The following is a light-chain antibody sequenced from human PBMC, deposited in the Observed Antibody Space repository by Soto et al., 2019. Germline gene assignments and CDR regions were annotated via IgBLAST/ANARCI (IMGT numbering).Light chain of an antibody. CDR2: AAS. V-gene: IGKV1-39*01. CDR3: QQSYSNPIT. J-gene: IGKJ5*01. Sequence: IHMTQSASSLSASXRDRVTLIFRRSISISTYWTLYQEKPRXTPKLGXYAASILHSGAPPRFSGSGSVTDFTRTISSLQPEDFATYYGQQSYSNPITFGQGTRLEIK. CDR1: ISISTY.